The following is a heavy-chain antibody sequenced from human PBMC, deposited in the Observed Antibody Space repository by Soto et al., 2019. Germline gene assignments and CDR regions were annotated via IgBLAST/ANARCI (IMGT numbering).Heavy chain of an antibody. Sequence: QLQLQESGPGLVKPSETLSLTCTVSGGSISSSSYYWGWIRQPPGKGLEWIGSIYYSGSTYYNPSLKSRITISVDTSKNQFSLKLSSVTAADTAVYYCARETYYDFWSGFIRGGNYFDYWGQGTLVTVSS. V-gene: IGHV4-39*02. CDR2: IYYSGST. CDR3: ARETYYDFWSGFIRGGNYFDY. J-gene: IGHJ4*02. CDR1: GGSISSSSYY. D-gene: IGHD3-3*01.